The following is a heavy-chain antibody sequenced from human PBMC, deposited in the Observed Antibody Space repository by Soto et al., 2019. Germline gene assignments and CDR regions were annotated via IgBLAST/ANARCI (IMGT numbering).Heavy chain of an antibody. CDR1: GGSVSSGSYY. D-gene: IGHD6-19*01. CDR2: IYYSGST. CDR3: ARDVEGRAVPGIAFDL. Sequence: SETLSLTCTVSGGSVSSGSYYWSWIRQPPGKGLECVGYIYYSGSTNYNPSLKSRVTISVDTSKNQFSLKLSSVTAADTAVSYSARDVEGRAVPGIAFDLWSQGTMVTVSS. J-gene: IGHJ3*01. V-gene: IGHV4-61*01.